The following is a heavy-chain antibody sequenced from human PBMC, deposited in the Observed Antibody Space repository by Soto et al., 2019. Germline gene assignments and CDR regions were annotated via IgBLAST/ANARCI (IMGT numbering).Heavy chain of an antibody. CDR3: AHRHPQQLMFDF. V-gene: IGHV2-5*01. D-gene: IGHD6-13*01. J-gene: IGHJ4*02. Sequence: QITLKESAPTLVKPTQTLTLTCTFSGLSVSTGGVGVAWIRQPPGKALEWLALIDWNDEKRYSSSLNSRLTITKDTSKNQVVLKMTNMDPADTATYFCAHRHPQQLMFDFWGQGTLVTVS. CDR2: IDWNDEK. CDR1: GLSVSTGGVG.